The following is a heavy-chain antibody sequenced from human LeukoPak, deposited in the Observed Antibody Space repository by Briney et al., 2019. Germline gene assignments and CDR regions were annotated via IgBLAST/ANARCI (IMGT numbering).Heavy chain of an antibody. CDR2: ISSSSSYI. J-gene: IGHJ4*02. D-gene: IGHD1-26*01. CDR1: GFTFSSYS. V-gene: IGHV3-21*01. CDR3: ARDLGRNGSYYGLFH. Sequence: GGSLRLSCAASGFTFSSYSMNWVRQAPGKGLEWVSSISSSSSYIYYADSVKGRFTISRDNAKNSLYLQMNSLRAEDTAVYYCARDLGRNGSYYGLFHWGQGTLVTVSS.